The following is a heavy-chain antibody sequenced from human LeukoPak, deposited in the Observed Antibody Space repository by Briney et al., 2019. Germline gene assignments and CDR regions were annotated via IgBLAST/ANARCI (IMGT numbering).Heavy chain of an antibody. J-gene: IGHJ4*02. V-gene: IGHV4-59*01. D-gene: IGHD5-18*01. CDR2: IYNSGRN. Sequence: PSETLSLTCTVSGGSISNYYWNWIRQPPGKGLEWIGYIYNSGRNNYNPSLKSRVTFSVDTSKNQFSLKLTSVTAADTAVYYCVRGGYSYGYGLGLLDYWGQGSLVKVSS. CDR3: VRGGYSYGYGLGLLDY. CDR1: GGSISNYY.